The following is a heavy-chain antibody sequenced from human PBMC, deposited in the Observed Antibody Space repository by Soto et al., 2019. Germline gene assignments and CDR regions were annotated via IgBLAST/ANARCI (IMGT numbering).Heavy chain of an antibody. V-gene: IGHV4-4*02. CDR2: IYHSGNT. J-gene: IGHJ5*02. CDR3: ARPPRNSPLDR. D-gene: IGHD2-21*01. CDR1: SGSISSGIW. Sequence: PSETLSLTCTVSSGSISSGIWWNWVRQPPGKGLEWIGEIYHSGNTNYNPSLKSRLTMSVDESKNQFFLSLYSVTAADTAVYYCARPPRNSPLDRWGGGVRVTVPS.